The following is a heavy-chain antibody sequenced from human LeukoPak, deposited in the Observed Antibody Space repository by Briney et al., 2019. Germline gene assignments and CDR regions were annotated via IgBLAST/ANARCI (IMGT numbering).Heavy chain of an antibody. CDR3: ARDGYTYGTGAFDI. Sequence: GGSLRLSCAVSGFTFSTYWMHWVRQAPGEGLVWVSRINTDGRSTSYADSVKGRFTISRDNSKNTLYLQMNSLRAEDTAVYYCARDGYTYGTGAFDIWGQGTMVTVSS. V-gene: IGHV3-74*01. J-gene: IGHJ3*02. D-gene: IGHD5-18*01. CDR2: INTDGRST. CDR1: GFTFSTYW.